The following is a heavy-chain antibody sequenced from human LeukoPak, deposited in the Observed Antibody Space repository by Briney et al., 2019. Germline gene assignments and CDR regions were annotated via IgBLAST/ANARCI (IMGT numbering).Heavy chain of an antibody. CDR2: IIPIFGTA. J-gene: IGHJ6*03. D-gene: IGHD6-19*01. V-gene: IGHV1-69*06. CDR1: GGTFSSYA. CDR3: AREGSGWYVPSYMDV. Sequence: SVKVSCTASGGTFSSYAISWVRQAPEQGLEWMGRIIPIFGTANYAQKFQGGVTITADKSTSTAYMELSSLRSEDTAVYYCAREGSGWYVPSYMDVWGKGTTVTVSS.